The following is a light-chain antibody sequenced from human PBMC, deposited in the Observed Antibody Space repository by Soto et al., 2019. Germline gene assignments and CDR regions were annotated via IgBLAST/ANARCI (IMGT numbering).Light chain of an antibody. J-gene: IGKJ5*01. CDR3: QQRSNWPIT. CDR2: GAS. CDR1: QSVSSK. V-gene: IGKV3-11*01. Sequence: EIVLTQSPATLSLSPGERATLSCRASQSVSSKLAWYQQKPGQAPRLLIYGASTRATGIPARFSGSGSGTDFTLTISSLEPEDFAVYYCQQRSNWPITFGQGTRLEL.